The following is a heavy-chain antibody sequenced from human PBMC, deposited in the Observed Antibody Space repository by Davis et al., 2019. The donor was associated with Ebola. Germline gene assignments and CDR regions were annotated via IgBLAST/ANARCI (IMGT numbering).Heavy chain of an antibody. J-gene: IGHJ4*02. V-gene: IGHV3-11*04. CDR2: ISSSGSTI. Sequence: GESLKISCAASGFTFSDYYMSWIRQAPGKGLEWVSYISSSGSTIYYADSVKGRFTISRDNAKNSLYLQMNSLRAEDTAVYYCAREDGYCSGGSCYPDYWGQGTLVTVSS. CDR1: GFTFSDYY. D-gene: IGHD2-15*01. CDR3: AREDGYCSGGSCYPDY.